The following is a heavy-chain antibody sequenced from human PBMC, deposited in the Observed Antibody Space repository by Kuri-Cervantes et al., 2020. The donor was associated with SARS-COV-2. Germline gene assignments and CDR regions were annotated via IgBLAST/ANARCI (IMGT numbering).Heavy chain of an antibody. D-gene: IGHD2-8*01. CDR3: ARDYCTNGVCYPPAGVHMDV. CDR2: INPSGGST. V-gene: IGHV1-46*01. CDR1: GYTFTSYY. J-gene: IGHJ6*03. Sequence: ASVKVSCKASGYTFTSYYMHWVRQAPGQGLEWMGIINPSGGSTSYAQKFQGRVTMTRDTSTSTVYMELSRLRSDDTAVYYRARDYCTNGVCYPPAGVHMDVWGKGTTVTVSS.